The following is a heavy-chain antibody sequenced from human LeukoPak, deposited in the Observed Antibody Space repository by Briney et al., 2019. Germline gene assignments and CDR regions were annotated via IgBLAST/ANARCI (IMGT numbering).Heavy chain of an antibody. Sequence: PSETLSLTCTVSGGSIRSYYWSWIRQPPGKGLEWIGYIYYSGSTNYNPSLKSRVTISVDTSKNQFSLKLSSVTAADTAVYYCASQPERPYGYYYYGMDVWGQGTTVTVSS. CDR1: GGSIRSYY. CDR3: ASQPERPYGYYYYGMDV. CDR2: IYYSGST. D-gene: IGHD1-1*01. J-gene: IGHJ6*02. V-gene: IGHV4-59*08.